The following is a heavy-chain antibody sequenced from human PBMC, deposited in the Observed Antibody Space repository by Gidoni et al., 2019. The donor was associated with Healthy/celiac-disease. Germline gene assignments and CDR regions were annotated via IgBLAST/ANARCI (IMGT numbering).Heavy chain of an antibody. CDR3: ARDSSSGWYPDAFDI. CDR2: ISSSSSTI. J-gene: IGHJ3*02. D-gene: IGHD6-19*01. CDR1: GSTFRSYS. Sequence: EVQLVESGGGLGQPGGCLGLCCAASGSTFRSYSMNWVRQAPGKGLEWVSYISSSSSTISYADSVKGRFTISRDNAKNSLYLQMNSLRAEDTAVYYCARDSSSGWYPDAFDIWGQGTMVTVSS. V-gene: IGHV3-48*04.